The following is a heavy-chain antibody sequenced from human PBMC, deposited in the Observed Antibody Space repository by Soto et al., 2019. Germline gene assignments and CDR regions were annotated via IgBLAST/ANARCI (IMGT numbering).Heavy chain of an antibody. CDR1: GGSISSSSYY. CDR3: ARRGDLTYYDILTGYSSRKNNWFDP. V-gene: IGHV4-39*01. D-gene: IGHD3-9*01. J-gene: IGHJ5*02. CDR2: IYYSGST. Sequence: SETLSLTGTVSGGSISSSSYYWGWIRQPPGKGLEWIGSIYYSGSTYYNPSLKSRVTISVDTSKNQFSLKLSSVTAADTAVYYCARRGDLTYYDILTGYSSRKNNWFDPWGQGTLVTVS.